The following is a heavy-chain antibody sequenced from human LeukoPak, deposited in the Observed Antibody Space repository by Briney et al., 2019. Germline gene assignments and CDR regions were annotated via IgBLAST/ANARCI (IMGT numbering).Heavy chain of an antibody. CDR2: IHYSGST. J-gene: IGHJ4*02. V-gene: IGHV4-59*08. Sequence: SGTLSLTCTVSGDSISSHYWSWIRQPPGKGLEWIGYIHYSGSTNYNPSLKSRVTISLDTSKNQFSLKLSSVTAADTAVYYCARAGSYYVVDHWGQGTLVTVSS. CDR1: GDSISSHY. CDR3: ARAGSYYVVDH. D-gene: IGHD3-10*02.